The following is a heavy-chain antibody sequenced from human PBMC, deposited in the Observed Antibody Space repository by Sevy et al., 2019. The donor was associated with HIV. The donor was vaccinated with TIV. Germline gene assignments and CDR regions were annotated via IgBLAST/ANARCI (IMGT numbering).Heavy chain of an antibody. CDR2: ISGSGGST. CDR1: GFTFSSYA. Sequence: GGSLRLSCAASGFTFSSYAMSWVRQAPGKGLEWVSAISGSGGSTYYADSVKGRFTISRDHSKNTLYLQMNSLRAEDTAVYYCAKLPAYDYVWGSYRYTGGYYYYMDVWGKGTTVTVSS. J-gene: IGHJ6*03. V-gene: IGHV3-23*01. D-gene: IGHD3-16*02. CDR3: AKLPAYDYVWGSYRYTGGYYYYMDV.